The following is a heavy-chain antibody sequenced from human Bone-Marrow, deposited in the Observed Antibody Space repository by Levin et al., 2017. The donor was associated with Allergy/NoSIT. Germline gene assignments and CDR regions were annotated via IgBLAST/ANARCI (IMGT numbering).Heavy chain of an antibody. CDR1: GFIFSDYY. D-gene: IGHD3-22*01. V-gene: IGHV3-11*05. CDR2: ISDTSYT. Sequence: PGGSLRLSCAASGFIFSDYYMSWIRQAPGKGLEWISYISDTSYTNYADSVKGRFTISRDDAKNSLYLQMNSLRVDDTAVYYCAKDYHDSSGYRIDAFDIWGQGTMVTVSS. CDR3: AKDYHDSSGYRIDAFDI. J-gene: IGHJ3*02.